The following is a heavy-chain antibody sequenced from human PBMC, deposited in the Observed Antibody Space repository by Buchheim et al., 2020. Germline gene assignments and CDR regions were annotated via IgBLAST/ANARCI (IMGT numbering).Heavy chain of an antibody. J-gene: IGHJ4*02. CDR3: ARDAFEYSSSSVLDY. CDR2: ISYDGSNK. CDR1: GFTFSSYG. D-gene: IGHD6-6*01. Sequence: QVQLVESGGGVVQPGRSLRLSCAASGFTFSSYGMHWVRQAPGKGLEWVAVISYDGSNKYYADSVKGRFTISRDNSKNTLYLQINSLRAEDTAVYYCARDAFEYSSSSVLDYWGQGTL. V-gene: IGHV3-30*03.